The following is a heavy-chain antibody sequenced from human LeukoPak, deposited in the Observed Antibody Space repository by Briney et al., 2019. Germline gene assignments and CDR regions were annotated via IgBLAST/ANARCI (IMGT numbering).Heavy chain of an antibody. J-gene: IGHJ6*02. CDR1: GFTFSSYG. CDR3: ARSSRDTAMARLGLDYYYGMDV. CDR2: IWYDGSNK. D-gene: IGHD5-18*01. V-gene: IGHV3-33*01. Sequence: PGGSLRLSCAASGFTFSSYGMHWVRQAPGKGLEWVAVIWYDGSNKYYADSVKGRFTISRDNSKNTLYLQMNSLRAEDTAVYYCARSSRDTAMARLGLDYYYGMDVWGQGTTVTVSS.